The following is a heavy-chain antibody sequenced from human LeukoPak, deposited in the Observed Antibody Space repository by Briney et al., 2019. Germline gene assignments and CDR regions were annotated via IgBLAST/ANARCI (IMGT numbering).Heavy chain of an antibody. J-gene: IGHJ4*02. CDR3: ARVERITMIVVVFDY. CDR2: IYYSGST. Sequence: SETLSLTCTVSGGSISSGDYYWSWIRQPLGKGLEWIGYIYYSGSTYYNPSLRSRVTISVDTSKNQFSLKLSSVTAADTAVYYCARVERITMIVVVFDYWGQGTLVTVSS. D-gene: IGHD3-22*01. V-gene: IGHV4-30-4*01. CDR1: GGSISSGDYY.